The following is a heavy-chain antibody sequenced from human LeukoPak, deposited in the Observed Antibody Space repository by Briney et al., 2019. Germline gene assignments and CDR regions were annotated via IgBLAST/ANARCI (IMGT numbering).Heavy chain of an antibody. CDR3: ARTTVTDAFDI. Sequence: SETLSLTCTVSGGSISSSSYYWGWIRQPPWKGLEWIGSIYYSGSTYYNPSLKSRVTISVDTSKNQFSLKLSSVTAADTAVYYCARTTVTDAFDIWGQGTMVTVSS. CDR1: GGSISSSSYY. D-gene: IGHD4-17*01. V-gene: IGHV4-39*07. CDR2: IYYSGST. J-gene: IGHJ3*02.